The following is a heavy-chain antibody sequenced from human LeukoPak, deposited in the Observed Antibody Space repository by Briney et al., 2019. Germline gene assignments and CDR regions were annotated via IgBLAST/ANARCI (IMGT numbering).Heavy chain of an antibody. D-gene: IGHD3-3*01. J-gene: IGHJ6*02. CDR3: AKDLELYDFWSGYGSGMDV. CDR2: ISGSGGST. Sequence: GESLRLSCAASGFTFSSYAMSWVRQAPGKGLEWVSAISGSGGSTYYADSVKGRFTISRDNSKNTLYLQMNSLRAEDTAVYYCAKDLELYDFWSGYGSGMDVWGQGTTVTVSS. CDR1: GFTFSSYA. V-gene: IGHV3-23*01.